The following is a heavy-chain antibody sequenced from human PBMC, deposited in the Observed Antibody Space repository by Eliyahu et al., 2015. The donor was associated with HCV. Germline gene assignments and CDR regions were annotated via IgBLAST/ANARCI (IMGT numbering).Heavy chain of an antibody. CDR2: GIPNNGGT. V-gene: IGHV1-2*02. J-gene: IGHJ5*01. D-gene: IGHD3-3*01. CDR3: XRGGPTIFGWFDP. CDR1: GYXFXGYY. Sequence: QAQLVQSMAELKKPGASVKVACXASGYXFXGYYIHWVRQAPGQGVWWMGWGIPNNGGTDVAQKFQGRVTLTWDTSINTAHMELNGLTSDDTAVYYCXRGGPTIFGWFDPWGQGTLVTVSS.